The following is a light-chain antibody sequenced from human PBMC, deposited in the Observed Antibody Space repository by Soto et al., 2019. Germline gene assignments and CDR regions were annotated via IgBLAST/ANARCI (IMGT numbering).Light chain of an antibody. CDR2: GAS. CDR1: QSVSSN. CDR3: QQYKDWPPWT. J-gene: IGKJ1*01. V-gene: IGKV3-15*01. Sequence: EIVMTQSPATLSVSPGERATLSCRASQSVSSNLAWYQQKLGQAPRLLIHGASTRATGIPDRFSGSGSGTEFTLTISSLQSEDFAVYYCQQYKDWPPWTFGQGTKVEIK.